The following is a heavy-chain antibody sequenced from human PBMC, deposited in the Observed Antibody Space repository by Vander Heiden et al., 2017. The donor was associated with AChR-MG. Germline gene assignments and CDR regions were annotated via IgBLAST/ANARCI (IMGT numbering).Heavy chain of an antibody. J-gene: IGHJ4*02. CDR2: ISWDGGST. CDR1: GFTFDDYT. Sequence: EVQLVESGGVVVQPGGSLRLSCAASGFTFDDYTMHWVRQAPGKGLEWVSLISWDGGSTYYADSVKGRFTISRDNSKNSLYLQMNSLRTEDTALYYCAKDWGSSSWVSIDYWGQGTLVTVSS. V-gene: IGHV3-43*01. CDR3: AKDWGSSSWVSIDY. D-gene: IGHD6-13*01.